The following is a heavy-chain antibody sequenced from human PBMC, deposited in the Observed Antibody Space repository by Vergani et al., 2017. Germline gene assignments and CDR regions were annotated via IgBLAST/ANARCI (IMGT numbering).Heavy chain of an antibody. CDR3: AGATSLGVRIVIINALDI. CDR2: IYPGDSDT. J-gene: IGHJ3*02. Sequence: EVQLVQSGAEVKKPGESLKISCKGSGYSFTSYWIGWVRQMPGKGLEWMGIIYPGDSDTRYSPYFQGQVTISADKSISTAYLQWSSLQASDTAMYYCAGATSLGVRIVIINALDIWGQGTMVTVSS. CDR1: GYSFTSYW. V-gene: IGHV5-51*01. D-gene: IGHD3-10*01.